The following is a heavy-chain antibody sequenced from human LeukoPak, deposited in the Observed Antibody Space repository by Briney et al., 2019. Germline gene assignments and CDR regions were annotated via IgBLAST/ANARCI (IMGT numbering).Heavy chain of an antibody. D-gene: IGHD5-12*01. CDR3: AKAPPGYSSYALPAN. CDR1: GFTFTNAW. J-gene: IGHJ1*01. CDR2: ISGPGGGT. Sequence: GGSLRLSCAASGFTFTNAWMNWVRQAPGKGLEWVSAISGPGGGTYYADSVKGRFTISRDNSKNTLYLQMNSLRVEDTATYYCAKAPPGYSSYALPANWGQGTLVTVSS. V-gene: IGHV3-23*01.